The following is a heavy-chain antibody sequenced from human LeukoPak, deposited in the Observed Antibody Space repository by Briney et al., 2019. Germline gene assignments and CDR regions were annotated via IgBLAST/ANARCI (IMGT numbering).Heavy chain of an antibody. Sequence: GASPRLSCAASGFTFSSYAMSWVRQAPGKGLEWVSAISGSGGSTYYADSVKGRFTISRDNSKNTLYLQMNSLRAEDTAVYYCAKDGKDYGGISHALPEFDYWGQGTLVTVSS. V-gene: IGHV3-23*01. CDR1: GFTFSSYA. D-gene: IGHD4-23*01. CDR3: AKDGKDYGGISHALPEFDY. J-gene: IGHJ4*02. CDR2: ISGSGGST.